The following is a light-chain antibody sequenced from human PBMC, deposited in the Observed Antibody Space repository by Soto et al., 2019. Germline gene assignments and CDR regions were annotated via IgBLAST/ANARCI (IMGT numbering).Light chain of an antibody. J-gene: IGLJ2*01. V-gene: IGLV2-14*03. CDR3: SSYTGSSSHV. CDR1: SSDVGGYNY. CDR2: DVI. Sequence: QSVLTQPASVSGSPGQSITISCTGTSSDVGGYNYVSWYQQHPDKAPKLMIYDVINRPSGVSNRFSGSKSGNTASLTISGLLAEDEADYCCSSYTGSSSHVFGGGTKVTVL.